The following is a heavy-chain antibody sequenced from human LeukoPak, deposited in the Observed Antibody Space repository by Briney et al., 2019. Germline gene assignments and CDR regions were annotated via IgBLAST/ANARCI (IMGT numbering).Heavy chain of an antibody. V-gene: IGHV3-21*01. Sequence: GGSLSLSCAASGFTFSSYSMNWVRQAPGKRLEWVSSISSSSSYIYYADSVKGRFTISRDNAKNSLYLQMNSLRAEDTAVYYCARVNSGSYYVDYWGQGTLVTVSS. CDR3: ARVNSGSYYVDY. J-gene: IGHJ4*02. CDR1: GFTFSSYS. D-gene: IGHD1-26*01. CDR2: ISSSSSYI.